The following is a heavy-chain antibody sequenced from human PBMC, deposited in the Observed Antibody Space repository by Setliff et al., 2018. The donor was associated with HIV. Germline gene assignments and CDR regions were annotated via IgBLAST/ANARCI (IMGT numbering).Heavy chain of an antibody. J-gene: IGHJ4*01. CDR3: ARGRKKTLAVSGTRYFDF. D-gene: IGHD6-19*01. CDR2: VTHSGST. Sequence: TASETLSLTCAVYGGSLSGFYWTFIRQSPGKGLEWIGEVTHSGSTTYDPSLKSRITISVDTSKNQFSLKLTSVTAADMGVYYCARGRKKTLAVSGTRYFDFWG. V-gene: IGHV4-34*01. CDR1: GGSLSGFY.